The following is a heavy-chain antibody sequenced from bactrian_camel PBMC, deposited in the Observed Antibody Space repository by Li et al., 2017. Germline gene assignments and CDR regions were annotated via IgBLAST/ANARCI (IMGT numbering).Heavy chain of an antibody. J-gene: IGHJ4*01. V-gene: IGHV3S31*01. CDR3: AADGGLSDCSSSFQDYEYNF. Sequence: VQLVESGGGSVQAGESLRLSCTHSGYTSSRHCMGWFRQAPGKAREGLAAIVIRDGRTYTADAVKGRFTISQDNTKNTVFLQMNNLKPEDTGMYYCAADGGLSDCSSSFQDYEYNFWGRGTQVTVS. D-gene: IGHD1*01. CDR2: IVIRDGRT. CDR1: GYTSSRHC.